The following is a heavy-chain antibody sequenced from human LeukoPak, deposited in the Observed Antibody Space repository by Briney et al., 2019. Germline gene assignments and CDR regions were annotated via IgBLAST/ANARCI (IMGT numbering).Heavy chain of an antibody. D-gene: IGHD2-2*01. Sequence: PGGSLRLSCAASGFTFSSYAMSWVREAPGKGLEWFSAISGSGGSTYYADSVKGRLTISRDNSKNTLYLQMNSLRAEDTAVYYCAKSDVPAATSPIYYYYYGMDVWGQGTTVTVSS. CDR3: AKSDVPAATSPIYYYYYGMDV. CDR2: ISGSGGST. J-gene: IGHJ6*02. V-gene: IGHV3-23*01. CDR1: GFTFSSYA.